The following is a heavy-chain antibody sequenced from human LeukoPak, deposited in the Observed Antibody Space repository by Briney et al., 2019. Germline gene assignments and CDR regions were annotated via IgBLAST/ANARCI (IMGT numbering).Heavy chain of an antibody. CDR1: GFTFSSYA. J-gene: IGHJ3*02. CDR2: ISYDGTNK. V-gene: IGHV3-30*04. CDR3: ARSNYYDSRSWGFDI. D-gene: IGHD3-22*01. Sequence: GGSLRLSCAASGFTFSSYAMHWVRQAPGKGLEWVTIISYDGTNKYYADSVKGRFTISRDNSKNTLFLQMNSLRAEDTAVYYCARSNYYDSRSWGFDIWGQGTMVTVSS.